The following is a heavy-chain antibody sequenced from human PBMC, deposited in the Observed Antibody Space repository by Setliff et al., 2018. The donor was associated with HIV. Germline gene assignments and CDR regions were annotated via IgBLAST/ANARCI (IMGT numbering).Heavy chain of an antibody. J-gene: IGHJ6*03. V-gene: IGHV1-69*10. Sequence: ASVKVSCKVSGYTLSELSMHWVRQAPGQGLEWMGGIIPILGIANYAQKFQGRVTITTDESTSTAYMELSSLRSEDTAVYYCARGASGPLYYYYYMDVWGKGTTVTVSS. D-gene: IGHD1-26*01. CDR3: ARGASGPLYYYYYMDV. CDR2: IIPILGIA. CDR1: GYTLSELS.